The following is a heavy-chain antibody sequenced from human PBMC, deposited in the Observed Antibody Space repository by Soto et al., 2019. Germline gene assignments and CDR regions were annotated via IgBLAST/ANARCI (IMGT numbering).Heavy chain of an antibody. CDR2: IYYSGST. CDR3: ARDIGTRVYSGGWTYYYYGVAV. D-gene: IGHD5-12*01. J-gene: IGHJ6*02. CDR1: GGSISGYY. Sequence: SLTCTVSGGSISGYYWSWIRQPPGKGLEWIGYIYYSGSTNYNPSLKSRVTISVDTSKNQFSLRLSSVTAADTAVYYCARDIGTRVYSGGWTYYYYGVAVWGQGTTVTVSS. V-gene: IGHV4-59*01.